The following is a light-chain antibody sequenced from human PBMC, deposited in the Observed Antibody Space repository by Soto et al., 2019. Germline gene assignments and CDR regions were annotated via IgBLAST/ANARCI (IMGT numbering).Light chain of an antibody. CDR2: DVS. CDR1: SSDIGTYNY. J-gene: IGLJ2*01. CDR3: YSYTRSGTVV. V-gene: IGLV2-14*03. Sequence: QSALAQPPSVSGAPGQTVTISCTGSSSDIGTYNYVYWYQQHAGTVPKLIIYDVSHRPSGVSDRFSGSKSGNTACLTISGVEAEDDDYYYCYSYTRSGTVVFGGGTKLTVL.